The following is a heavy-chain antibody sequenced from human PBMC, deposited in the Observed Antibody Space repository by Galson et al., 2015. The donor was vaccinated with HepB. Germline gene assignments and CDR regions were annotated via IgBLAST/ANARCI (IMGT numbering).Heavy chain of an antibody. D-gene: IGHD2-2*02. CDR1: GGTFSSYA. J-gene: IGHJ6*03. CDR3: ARAFYYCSSTSCYTREYYYYYMDV. Sequence: SVKVSCKASGGTFSSYAISWVRQAPGQGLEWMGGIIPIFGTANYAQKFQGRVTITADESTSTAYMELSSLRSEDTAVYYCARAFYYCSSTSCYTREYYYYYMDVWGKGTTVTVSS. V-gene: IGHV1-69*13. CDR2: IIPIFGTA.